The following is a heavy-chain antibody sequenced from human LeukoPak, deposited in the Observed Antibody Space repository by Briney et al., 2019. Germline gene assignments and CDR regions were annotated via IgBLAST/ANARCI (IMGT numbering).Heavy chain of an antibody. V-gene: IGHV1-3*01. D-gene: IGHD2-2*01. Sequence: ASVKVSCKASGYTFTSYAMHWVRQAPGQRLEWIVWINAGNGNTKYSQKSQGRVTITRDTSASTAYMELSSLRSEDTALYYCARADIVVVPAPGDYWGQGTLVTVSS. CDR1: GYTFTSYA. J-gene: IGHJ4*02. CDR2: INAGNGNT. CDR3: ARADIVVVPAPGDY.